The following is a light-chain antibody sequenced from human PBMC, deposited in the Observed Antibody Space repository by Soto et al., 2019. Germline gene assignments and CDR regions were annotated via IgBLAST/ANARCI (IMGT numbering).Light chain of an antibody. CDR1: SSNIGSTYD. J-gene: IGLJ1*01. CDR2: GNT. Sequence: QSVLTQPPSVSGAPGQRVTISCTGSSSNIGSTYDVQWYQQLPGTAPKLLIHGNTNRPSRVPDRFSGSKSGTSASLAITGLQADDEADYYGQSYDDSLSVHYVFGTGTKVTVL. V-gene: IGLV1-40*01. CDR3: QSYDDSLSVHYV.